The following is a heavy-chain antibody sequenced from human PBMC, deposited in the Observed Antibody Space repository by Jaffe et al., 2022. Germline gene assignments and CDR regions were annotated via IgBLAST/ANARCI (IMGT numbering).Heavy chain of an antibody. CDR1: GFTFSSYG. CDR3: AKDTLMGYCSGGSCYSGAFDI. D-gene: IGHD2-15*01. J-gene: IGHJ3*02. Sequence: QVQLVESGGGVVQPGRSLRLSCAASGFTFSSYGMHWVRQAPGKGLEWVAVISYDGSNKYYADSVKGRFTISRDNSKNTLYLQMNSLRAEDTAVYYCAKDTLMGYCSGGSCYSGAFDIWGQGTMVTVSS. V-gene: IGHV3-30*18. CDR2: ISYDGSNK.